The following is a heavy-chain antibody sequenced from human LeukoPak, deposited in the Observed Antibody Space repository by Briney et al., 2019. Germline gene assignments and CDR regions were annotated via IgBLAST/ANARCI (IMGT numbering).Heavy chain of an antibody. CDR3: ARDFRHRSPGSDFDY. V-gene: IGHV1-18*01. CDR1: GYTFTSYG. Sequence: ASVKVSCKASGYTFTSYGISWVRQAPGQGLEWMAWINAYNGDTNYAQKFQGRVTITADKSTSTAYMELSSLRSEDTAVYYCARDFRHRSPGSDFDYWGQGTLVTVSS. D-gene: IGHD2-15*01. J-gene: IGHJ4*02. CDR2: INAYNGDT.